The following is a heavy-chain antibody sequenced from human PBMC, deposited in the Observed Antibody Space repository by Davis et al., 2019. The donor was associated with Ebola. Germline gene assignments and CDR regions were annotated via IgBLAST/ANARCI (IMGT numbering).Heavy chain of an antibody. CDR3: ARSSSWSPYYYYYGMDV. J-gene: IGHJ6*02. CDR2: ISSSGSTI. Sequence: GESLKISCAASGFTFSSYAMSWVRQAPGKGLEWVSYISSSGSTIYYADSVKGRFTISRDNAKNSLYLQMNSLRAEDTAVYYCARSSSWSPYYYYYGMDVWGQGTTVTVSS. D-gene: IGHD6-13*01. CDR1: GFTFSSYA. V-gene: IGHV3-48*03.